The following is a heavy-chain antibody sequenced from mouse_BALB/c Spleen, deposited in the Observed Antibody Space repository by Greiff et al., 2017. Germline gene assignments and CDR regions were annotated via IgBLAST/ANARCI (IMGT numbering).Heavy chain of an antibody. CDR2: IDPENGDT. J-gene: IGHJ2*01. CDR1: GFNIKDYY. D-gene: IGHD1-1*01. Sequence: VQLQQSGAELVRSGASVKLSCTASGFNIKDYYMHWVKQRPEQGLEWIGWIDPENGDTEYAPKFQGKATMTADTSSNTAYLQLSSLTSEDTAVYYCAFTTVVPLDYWGQGTTLTVSS. CDR3: AFTTVVPLDY. V-gene: IGHV14-4*02.